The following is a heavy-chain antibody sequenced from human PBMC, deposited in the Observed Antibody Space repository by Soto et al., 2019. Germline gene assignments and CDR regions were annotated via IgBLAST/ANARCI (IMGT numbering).Heavy chain of an antibody. CDR1: GFSLSTSGVG. CDR3: AHLDEDCATTTCYEGFDP. Sequence: QITLKESGPALVKPTQTLTLTCSFSGFSLSTSGVGVGWIRQPPGKALEWLAFVYWNDHKRYSPSLKNRNTITKDTAKNQVVLTVTNVDPVDTATYYCAHLDEDCATTTCYEGFDPWGQGTLVTVSS. D-gene: IGHD2-2*01. CDR2: VYWNDHK. V-gene: IGHV2-5*01. J-gene: IGHJ5*02.